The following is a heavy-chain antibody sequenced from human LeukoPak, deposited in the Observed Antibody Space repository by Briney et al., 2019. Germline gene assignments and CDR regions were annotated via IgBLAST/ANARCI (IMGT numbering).Heavy chain of an antibody. CDR3: ARHPPSSAGAYDI. CDR1: GGSISGYY. V-gene: IGHV4-59*08. Sequence: SETLSLTCTVSGGSISGYYCSWVRQPPGKEMEWIGYVYSSGNTNYNPSLKSRVTLSVDTSKNQFSLKLVSVTAADTAMYYCARHPPSSAGAYDIWGQGTMVTVSS. D-gene: IGHD3-10*01. J-gene: IGHJ3*02. CDR2: VYSSGNT.